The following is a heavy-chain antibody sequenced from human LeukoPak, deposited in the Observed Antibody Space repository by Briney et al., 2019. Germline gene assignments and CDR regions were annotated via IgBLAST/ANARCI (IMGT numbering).Heavy chain of an antibody. CDR3: ARGHYGGNRYFDI. J-gene: IGHJ4*02. V-gene: IGHV1-8*01. CDR1: GYTFRSYE. D-gene: IGHD4-23*01. Sequence: ASVKVSCKASGYTFRSYEINWVRQAPGQGLELVGWIHPNSGKTGYAQKFQGRVTMTRDTSTETAFMELSSLKFDDTAIFYCARGHYGGNRYFDIWGQGTLVTVSS. CDR2: IHPNSGKT.